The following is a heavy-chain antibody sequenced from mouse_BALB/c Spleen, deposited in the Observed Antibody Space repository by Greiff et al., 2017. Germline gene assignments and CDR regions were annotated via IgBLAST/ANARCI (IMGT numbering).Heavy chain of an antibody. CDR3: AREGGTRGFAY. Sequence: QVQLKQSGAELVRPGTSVKVSCKASGYAFTNYLIEWVKQRPGQGLEWIGVINPGSGGTNYNEKFKGKATLTADKSSSTAYMQLSSLTSDDSAVYFCAREGGTRGFAYWGQGTLVTVSA. CDR1: GYAFTNYL. D-gene: IGHD4-1*01. CDR2: INPGSGGT. J-gene: IGHJ3*01. V-gene: IGHV1-54*01.